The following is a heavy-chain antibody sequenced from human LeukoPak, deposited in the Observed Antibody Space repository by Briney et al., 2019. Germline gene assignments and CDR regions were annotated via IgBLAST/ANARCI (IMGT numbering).Heavy chain of an antibody. V-gene: IGHV4-59*01. CDR1: GGSISSYS. CDR2: IYYSGST. CDR3: ARGAGLLSYFDY. J-gene: IGHJ4*02. D-gene: IGHD3-10*01. Sequence: SETLSLTCTVSGGSISSYSWSWIRQPPGKGLEWIGYIYYSGSTNYNPSLKSRVTISVDTSKNQFSLKLSSVTAADTAVYYCARGAGLLSYFDYWGQGTLVTVSS.